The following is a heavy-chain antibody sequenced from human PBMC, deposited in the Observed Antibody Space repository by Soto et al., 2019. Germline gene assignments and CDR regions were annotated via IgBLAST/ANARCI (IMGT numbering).Heavy chain of an antibody. CDR1: GFTFRNYG. J-gene: IGHJ2*01. CDR3: TRDQRSWYFDL. CDR2: IYYDGSKE. V-gene: IGHV3-33*01. Sequence: QVPLVESGGGVVQPGRSLRLSCAGSGFTFRNYGMHWVRQAPGKGLEWVAVIYYDGSKEYYTDSVKGRFTISRDNSKNTLFLQMNSLRAEDTALYYCTRDQRSWYFDLWGRGTLVTVSS.